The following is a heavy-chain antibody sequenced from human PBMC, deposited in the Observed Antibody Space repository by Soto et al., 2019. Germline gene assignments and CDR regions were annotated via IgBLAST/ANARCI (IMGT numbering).Heavy chain of an antibody. Sequence: QVQLQESGPGLVKPSETLSLTCTVSGGSISSYYWSWIRQPPGKGLEWIGYIYYSGSTNYNPSLKSRVTISVDTSKNQCSLKRSAVPAADTAVYDGARSIRYYEILTGDEPDAFDIWGQGTMVTVSS. J-gene: IGHJ3*02. V-gene: IGHV4-59*08. CDR1: GGSISSYY. CDR2: IYYSGST. D-gene: IGHD3-9*01. CDR3: ARSIRYYEILTGDEPDAFDI.